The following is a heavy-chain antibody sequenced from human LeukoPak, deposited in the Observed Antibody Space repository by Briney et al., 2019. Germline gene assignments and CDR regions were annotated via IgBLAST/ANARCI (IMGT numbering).Heavy chain of an antibody. J-gene: IGHJ4*01. V-gene: IGHV3-33*01. CDR3: ARDQRYYDSSGYLDY. CDR2: IWFDGSSE. Sequence: GGSLRLSREASGFIFSKYAMHRGRPGPGQGGEGGGAIWFDGSSEYYADSVKGRITVSRDNSKNTLYLQVDSLRAGDTAVYFCARDQRYYDSSGYLDYWDHGTLVTVSS. D-gene: IGHD3-22*01. CDR1: GFIFSKYA.